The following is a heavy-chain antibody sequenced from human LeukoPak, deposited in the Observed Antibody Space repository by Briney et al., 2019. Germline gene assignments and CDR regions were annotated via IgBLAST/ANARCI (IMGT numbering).Heavy chain of an antibody. CDR3: ARVNGRGAVPNYYGMDV. CDR2: IIPILGIA. V-gene: IGHV1-69*04. CDR1: GGTFSSYA. J-gene: IGHJ6*02. Sequence: SVKVSCKASGGTFSSYAISWVRQAPGQGLEWMGRIIPILGIANYAQKFQGRVTITADKSTSTAYMELSSLRSEDTAVYYCARVNGRGAVPNYYGMDVWGQWTTVTVSS. D-gene: IGHD6-19*01.